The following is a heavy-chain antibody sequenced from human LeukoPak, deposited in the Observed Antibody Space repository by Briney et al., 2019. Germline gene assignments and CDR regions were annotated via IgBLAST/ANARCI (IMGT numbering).Heavy chain of an antibody. D-gene: IGHD2-15*01. V-gene: IGHV4-59*01. CDR2: IHYTGSS. J-gene: IGHJ4*02. CDR1: GGSINNYY. Sequence: SETLSLTCTVPGGSINNYYWSWVRQPPGKRLECIGYIHYTGSSDYNPSLKSRVTMSLDASKNQVYLKLDSVTAADTAVYYCARGGWSRDYWGQGMLVTVSS. CDR3: ARGGWSRDY.